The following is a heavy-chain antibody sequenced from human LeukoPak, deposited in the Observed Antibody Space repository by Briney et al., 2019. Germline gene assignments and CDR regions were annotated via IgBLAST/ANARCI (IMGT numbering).Heavy chain of an antibody. CDR1: GFTFSDYY. CDR3: ARGTLPTIFGVVLDAFDI. CDR2: ISSSGSTI. D-gene: IGHD3-3*01. Sequence: GGSLRLSCAASGFTFSDYYMSWIRQAPGKGLEWVSYISSSGSTIYYADSVKGRFTISRDNAKNSLYLQMNSLRAEDTAVYYCARGTLPTIFGVVLDAFDIWGQGTMVTVSS. J-gene: IGHJ3*02. V-gene: IGHV3-11*01.